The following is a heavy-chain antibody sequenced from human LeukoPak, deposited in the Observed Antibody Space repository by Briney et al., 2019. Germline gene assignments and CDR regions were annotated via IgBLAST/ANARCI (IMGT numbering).Heavy chain of an antibody. CDR2: IIPIFGTA. Sequence: ASVKVSCKASGGTFSSYAISWVRQAPGQGLEWMGGIIPIFGTANYAQKFQGRVTITTDESTSTAYMELSSLRSEDTAVYYCARVLVHSIAAAGGYYYYMDVWGKGTTVTVSS. D-gene: IGHD6-13*01. J-gene: IGHJ6*03. CDR3: ARVLVHSIAAAGGYYYYMDV. CDR1: GGTFSSYA. V-gene: IGHV1-69*05.